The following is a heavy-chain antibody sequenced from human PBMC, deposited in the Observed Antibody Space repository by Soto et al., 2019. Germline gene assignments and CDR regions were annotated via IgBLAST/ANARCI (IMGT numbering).Heavy chain of an antibody. CDR2: TRNKANSYTT. V-gene: IGHV3-72*01. CDR1: GFTLSDQY. Sequence: EVQLVESGGGLVQPGGSLRLSCAASGFTLSDQYMDWVRQAPGKGLEWVGRTRNKANSYTTEYAASVKGRFTISRDDSKNSLYLQMNSLKTEDTAMYYCARDRGCISTSCRGSSAFDMWGQGTMVTVSS. CDR3: ARDRGCISTSCRGSSAFDM. J-gene: IGHJ3*02. D-gene: IGHD2-2*01.